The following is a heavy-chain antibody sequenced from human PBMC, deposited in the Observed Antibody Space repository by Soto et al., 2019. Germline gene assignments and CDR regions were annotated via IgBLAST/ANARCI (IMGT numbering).Heavy chain of an antibody. Sequence: GESLKISCAASGSTFNNARMSWVRQAPGKGLDWVGRIDGGKTDFAAPVEGRFTFSRDDSRNTLFLQMNSLKTEDTGVYYCTSNNGWPQGSWGQGTQVTVSS. V-gene: IGHV3-15*01. CDR2: IDGGKT. D-gene: IGHD6-19*01. CDR1: GSTFNNAR. CDR3: TSNNGWPQGS. J-gene: IGHJ5*02.